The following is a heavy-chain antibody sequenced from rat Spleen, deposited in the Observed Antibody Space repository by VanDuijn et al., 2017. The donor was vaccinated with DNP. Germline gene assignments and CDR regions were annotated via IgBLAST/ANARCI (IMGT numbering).Heavy chain of an antibody. D-gene: IGHD1-11*01. Sequence: EVQLVESGGGLVQPGRSLKVSCAVSGFTFSNYDMAWVRQAPTKGLEWVATISTSGVTTFYRDSVKGRFTVSRDNAKSTLYLQMDSLRSEETATYYCARHGEVPTRFAMDAWGQGTSVTVSS. CDR1: GFTFSNYD. J-gene: IGHJ4*01. V-gene: IGHV5S11*01. CDR3: ARHGEVPTRFAMDA. CDR2: ISTSGVTT.